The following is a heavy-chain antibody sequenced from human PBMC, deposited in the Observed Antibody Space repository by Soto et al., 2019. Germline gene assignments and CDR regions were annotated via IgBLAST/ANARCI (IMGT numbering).Heavy chain of an antibody. CDR1: RVSIPSSTW. V-gene: IGHV4-4*02. J-gene: IGHJ5*02. Sequence: SETLTITGPVHRVSIPSSTWWSVVRQPPGKGLEWIGEIYHSGSTNYNPSLKSRVTISVDKSKNQFSLKLSSVTAADTAVYYCARVRYCSGGSCYWFDPWGQGTLVTVS. D-gene: IGHD2-15*01. CDR2: IYHSGST. CDR3: ARVRYCSGGSCYWFDP.